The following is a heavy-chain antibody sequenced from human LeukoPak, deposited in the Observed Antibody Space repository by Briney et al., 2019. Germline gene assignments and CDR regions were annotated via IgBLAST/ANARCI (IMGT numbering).Heavy chain of an antibody. CDR2: MNPNSGNT. CDR1: GGTFSSYA. Sequence: ASVKVSCKASGGTFSSYAISWVRQAPGQGLEWMGWMNPNSGNTGYAQKFQGRVTITRNTSISTAYMELSSLRSEDTAVYYCARPTGDSFDYWGQGTLVTVSS. J-gene: IGHJ4*02. D-gene: IGHD7-27*01. V-gene: IGHV1-8*03. CDR3: ARPTGDSFDY.